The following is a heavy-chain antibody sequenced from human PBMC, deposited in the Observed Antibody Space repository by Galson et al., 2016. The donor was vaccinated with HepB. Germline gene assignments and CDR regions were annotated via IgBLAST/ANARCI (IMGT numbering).Heavy chain of an antibody. J-gene: IGHJ4*02. V-gene: IGHV4-30-4*08. CDR1: GGAISNVNYF. Sequence: TLSLTCTVSGGAISNVNYFWSWIRQPPGEALKWIGYIYHTGSTYYSPSLKSRVTMSVDTSKQQFSLDLSSVTAADTAVYYCARRAESKGPFDLWGQGTLVTVSS. CDR3: ARRAESKGPFDL. CDR2: IYHTGST.